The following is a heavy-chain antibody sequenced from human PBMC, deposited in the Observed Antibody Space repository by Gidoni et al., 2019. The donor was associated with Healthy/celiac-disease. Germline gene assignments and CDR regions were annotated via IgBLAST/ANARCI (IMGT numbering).Heavy chain of an antibody. Sequence: QVQLVQPGAEVKKPGSSVKVSCNASGVPFSSYPISWVRQAPGQGLEWMGGIIPIFGKANYAQKFQGRVTITADESTSTAYMELSSLRSEDTAVYYCAREVGYSYGGPRGYFDYWGQGTLVTVSS. V-gene: IGHV1-69*01. J-gene: IGHJ4*02. CDR1: GVPFSSYP. CDR2: IIPIFGKA. D-gene: IGHD5-18*01. CDR3: AREVGYSYGGPRGYFDY.